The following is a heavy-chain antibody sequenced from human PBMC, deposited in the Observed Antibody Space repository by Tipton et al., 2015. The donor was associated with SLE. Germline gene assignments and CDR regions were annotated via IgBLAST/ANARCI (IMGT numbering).Heavy chain of an antibody. CDR3: ARRHYSGPFDS. CDR1: DGSIRSTNYY. J-gene: IGHJ4*02. Sequence: LRLSCTVSDGSIRSTNYYWGWIRQPPGKGLEWIGSIFYTGSTCYNPSLKSRVSFSIDTSKHQFSLKLNSVTAADTAVYYCARRHYSGPFDSWGQGTLVTVSS. D-gene: IGHD5-12*01. V-gene: IGHV4-39*07. CDR2: IFYTGST.